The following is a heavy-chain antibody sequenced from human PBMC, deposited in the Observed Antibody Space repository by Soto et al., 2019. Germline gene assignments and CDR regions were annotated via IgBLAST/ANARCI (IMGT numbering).Heavy chain of an antibody. Sequence: QLQQWGAGLLKPSETLSLTCVVSGGSFSTYYYNWIRQSPGKGLEWIGEINHSGNNNYSPSLNSRVTMSLDTSKNQCSLKLTSVTAADTAVYYCARGGSNDWQVAFDIWGQGTMVTVSS. J-gene: IGHJ3*02. D-gene: IGHD3-9*01. CDR3: ARGGSNDWQVAFDI. CDR1: GGSFSTYY. V-gene: IGHV4-34*01. CDR2: INHSGNN.